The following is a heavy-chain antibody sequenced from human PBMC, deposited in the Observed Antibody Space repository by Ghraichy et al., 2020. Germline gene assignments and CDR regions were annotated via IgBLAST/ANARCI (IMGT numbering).Heavy chain of an antibody. J-gene: IGHJ3*02. CDR1: GFTVSSNY. V-gene: IGHV3-53*01. CDR2: IYSGGST. D-gene: IGHD5-24*01. Sequence: GGSLRLSCAASGFTVSSNYMSWVRQAPGKGLEWVSVIYSGGSTYYADSVKGRFTISRDNSKNTLYLQMNSLRAEDTAVYYCASVEMATSYDGPGAFDIWGQGTMVTGSS. CDR3: ASVEMATSYDGPGAFDI.